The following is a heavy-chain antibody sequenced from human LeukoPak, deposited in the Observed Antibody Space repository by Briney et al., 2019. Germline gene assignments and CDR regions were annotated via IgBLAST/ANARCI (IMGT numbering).Heavy chain of an antibody. J-gene: IGHJ4*02. CDR3: ARVGHIVAAGTYDW. CDR1: GASISSYY. V-gene: IGHV4-59*08. D-gene: IGHD6-13*01. Sequence: PSETLSLTCPVSGASISSYYWSWIRQPPGKGLEWIGYISYSGGPNYNPSLKSRVTISADTSKNQFSLNLSSVTAADTAVYYCARVGHIVAAGTYDWWGQGTLVTVSS. CDR2: ISYSGGP.